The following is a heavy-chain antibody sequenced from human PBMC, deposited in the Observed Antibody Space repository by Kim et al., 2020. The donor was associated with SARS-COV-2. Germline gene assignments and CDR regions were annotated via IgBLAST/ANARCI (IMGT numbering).Heavy chain of an antibody. CDR3: ASRRPTVGAIY. J-gene: IGHJ4*02. D-gene: IGHD1-26*01. Sequence: YYADSVKGRFTISRDNSKSTLYLQMNSLRAEDTAVYYCASRRPTVGAIYWGQGTLVTVSS. V-gene: IGHV3-23*01.